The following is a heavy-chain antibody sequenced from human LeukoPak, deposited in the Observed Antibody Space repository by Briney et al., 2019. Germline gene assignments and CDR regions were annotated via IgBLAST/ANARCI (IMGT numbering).Heavy chain of an antibody. V-gene: IGHV4-59*01. CDR1: GASISSCF. Sequence: SETLSLTCTGSGASISSCFWSWIRQPPGKGLEWVGDIYYSGSIKYNPSLKSRVTMSVDTSKNQFSLKLSSVTAADTAMYYCARENPSGYYNRPIDYWGQGTLVTVSS. CDR2: IYYSGSI. J-gene: IGHJ4*02. D-gene: IGHD3-22*01. CDR3: ARENPSGYYNRPIDY.